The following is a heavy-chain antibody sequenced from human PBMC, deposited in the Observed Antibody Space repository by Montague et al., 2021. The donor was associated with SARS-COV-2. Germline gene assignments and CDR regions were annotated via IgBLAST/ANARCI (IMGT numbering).Heavy chain of an antibody. D-gene: IGHD6-25*01. CDR1: IGSISSGSYY. V-gene: IGHV4-61*02. CDR3: ARDGYSSGWNGLHWFDP. J-gene: IGHJ5*02. CDR2: IYTSGGT. Sequence: TLSLTCTVSIGSISSGSYYWSWIRQPAGKGLEWIGRIYTSGGTNYNPSLKSRVTISVDTSKNQFSLKLSSVTAADTAVYYCARDGYSSGWNGLHWFDPGGQGTLVTVSS.